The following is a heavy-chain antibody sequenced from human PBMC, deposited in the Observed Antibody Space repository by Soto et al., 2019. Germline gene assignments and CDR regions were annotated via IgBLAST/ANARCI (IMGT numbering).Heavy chain of an antibody. J-gene: IGHJ4*02. CDR1: GRSISRYY. Sequence: SETLSLTCTVSGRSISRYYWSWMRRSPGNRLEWIGYIFYSGSTNYNPSLKSRVTISVDTSKNQFSLKLSSVTAADTAIYYCARHSGRSGSYWATFDYWGQGTLVTVS. CDR3: ARHSGRSGSYWATFDY. V-gene: IGHV4-59*08. D-gene: IGHD1-26*01. CDR2: IFYSGST.